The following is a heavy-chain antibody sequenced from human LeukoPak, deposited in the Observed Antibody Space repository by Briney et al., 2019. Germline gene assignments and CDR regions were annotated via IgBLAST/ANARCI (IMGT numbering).Heavy chain of an antibody. D-gene: IGHD5-12*01. V-gene: IGHV1-18*01. CDR1: GYTFTSYG. CDR2: ISAYNGNT. Sequence: ASVKVSCKASGYTFTSYGISWVRQAPGQGLEWMGWISAYNGNTNYAQKLQGRVTMTTDTSTSTAYMELRSLRSDDTAVYFCARGGYSGYLADNWFDPWGQGTLDTVSS. J-gene: IGHJ5*02. CDR3: ARGGYSGYLADNWFDP.